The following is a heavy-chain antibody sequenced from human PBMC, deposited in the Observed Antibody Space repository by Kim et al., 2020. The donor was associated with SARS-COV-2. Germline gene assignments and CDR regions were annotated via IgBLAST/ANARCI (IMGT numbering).Heavy chain of an antibody. V-gene: IGHV3-11*01. CDR1: GFTFSDYY. D-gene: IGHD6-13*01. Sequence: GGSLRLSCAASGFTFSDYYMSWIRQAPGKGLEWVSYISSSGSTIYYADSVKGRFTISRDNAKNSLYLQMNSLRAEDTAVYYCARDEVAAAGTGGYYYYYGMDVWGQGTTVTVSS. CDR2: ISSSGSTI. J-gene: IGHJ6*02. CDR3: ARDEVAAAGTGGYYYYYGMDV.